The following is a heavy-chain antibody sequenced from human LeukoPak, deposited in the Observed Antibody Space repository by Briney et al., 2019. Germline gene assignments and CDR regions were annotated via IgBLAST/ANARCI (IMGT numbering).Heavy chain of an antibody. Sequence: SETLSLTCTVSGDSISSYYWSWIRQPPGKGLEWIGYIYYSGSTNYNPSLRGRVTISIDTSRNQFSLKLSSVTAADTAVYYCARTGYSYGLFDYWGQGSLVTVSS. J-gene: IGHJ4*02. D-gene: IGHD5-18*01. CDR3: ARTGYSYGLFDY. CDR2: IYYSGST. CDR1: GDSISSYY. V-gene: IGHV4-59*08.